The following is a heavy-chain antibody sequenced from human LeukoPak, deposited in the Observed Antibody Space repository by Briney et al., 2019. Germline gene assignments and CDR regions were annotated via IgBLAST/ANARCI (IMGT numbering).Heavy chain of an antibody. CDR2: IYYSGST. J-gene: IGHJ4*02. V-gene: IGHV4-59*08. CDR1: GGPISSYY. CDR3: AISGYSYGDPNFDY. Sequence: PETWSLTCTASGGPISSYYWTWIRQPPGKGLEWIGYIYYSGSTNYNPSLKSRVTISVDTSKNQFSLKLSSVTATDTAVYYCAISGYSYGDPNFDYWGQGTLVTVSS. D-gene: IGHD5-18*01.